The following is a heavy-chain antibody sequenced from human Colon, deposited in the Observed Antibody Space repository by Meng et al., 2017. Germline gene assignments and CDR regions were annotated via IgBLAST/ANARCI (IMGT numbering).Heavy chain of an antibody. CDR2: VTPKSGST. CDR1: GYTFTAYD. Sequence: QVRLGQSGAEVKKPGASVKVSGKASGYTFTAYDISWVRQATGQGPEWLGWVTPKSGSTVYAPKFQGRVTMTRNTSISTAYLELTNLRSEDTAMYYCATIRGFLYGYSDDWGQGTLVTVSS. J-gene: IGHJ4*02. CDR3: ATIRGFLYGYSDD. V-gene: IGHV1-8*02. D-gene: IGHD3-10*01.